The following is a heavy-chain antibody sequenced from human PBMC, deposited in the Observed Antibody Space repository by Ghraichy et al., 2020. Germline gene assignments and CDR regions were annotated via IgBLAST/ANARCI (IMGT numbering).Heavy chain of an antibody. D-gene: IGHD1-14*01. CDR3: ARDNRWAFDY. V-gene: IGHV3-48*02. Sequence: ETLSLTCAASGFSFSNFHMHWVRQTPGKGLEWISYIRSDSATKYFADFVRGRFTISRDNAKNLLYLEVDSLTDEDTAVYYCARDNRWAFDYWGQGTLVTVSS. J-gene: IGHJ4*02. CDR1: GFSFSNFH. CDR2: IRSDSATK.